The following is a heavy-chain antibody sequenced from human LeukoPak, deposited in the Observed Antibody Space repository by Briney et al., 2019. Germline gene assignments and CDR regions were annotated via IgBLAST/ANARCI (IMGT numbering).Heavy chain of an antibody. D-gene: IGHD1-26*01. V-gene: IGHV3-23*01. CDR2: ISGSGGST. Sequence: AGGSLRLSCAASGFTFSSYAMSWVRQAPGEGLEWVSAISGSGGSTYYADSVTGRFTISRDNSRNTMYLQMNSLRAEDTAVYYCAKDRLGATVFDYWGQGTLVTVSS. CDR3: AKDRLGATVFDY. J-gene: IGHJ4*02. CDR1: GFTFSSYA.